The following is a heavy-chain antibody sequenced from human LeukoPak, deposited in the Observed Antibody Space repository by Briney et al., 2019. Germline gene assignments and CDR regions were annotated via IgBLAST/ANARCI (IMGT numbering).Heavy chain of an antibody. CDR1: GFTFSNAW. V-gene: IGHV3-15*01. CDR3: TTRCSNTSCFGNWFDP. D-gene: IGHD2-2*01. Sequence: GGSLRLSCAASGFTFSNAWMSWVRQAPGKGLEWLGRIKSKTDGGTTDYAAPVKGRFTISRDDSKTTLYLQMNSLKTEDTAVYYCTTRCSNTSCFGNWFDPWGQGTLVTVSS. CDR2: IKSKTDGGTT. J-gene: IGHJ5*02.